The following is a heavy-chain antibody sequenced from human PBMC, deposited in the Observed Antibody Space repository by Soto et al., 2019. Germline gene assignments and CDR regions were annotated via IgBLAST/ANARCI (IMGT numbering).Heavy chain of an antibody. CDR3: ARDLEDIVATTPWANWFDP. Sequence: ASVKVSCKASGYTFTGYYMHWVRQAPGQGLEWMGWINPNSGGTNYAQKFQGRVTMSRGTSISTAYMELSRLRSDDTAVYYCARDLEDIVATTPWANWFDPWGQGTLVTVSS. CDR1: GYTFTGYY. V-gene: IGHV1-2*02. J-gene: IGHJ5*02. CDR2: INPNSGGT. D-gene: IGHD5-12*01.